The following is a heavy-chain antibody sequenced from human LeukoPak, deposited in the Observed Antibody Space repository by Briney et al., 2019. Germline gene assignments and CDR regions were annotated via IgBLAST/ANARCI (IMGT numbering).Heavy chain of an antibody. J-gene: IGHJ4*02. V-gene: IGHV3-23*01. CDR2: ITGSGDRT. CDR3: ARDRSSSWSAADY. D-gene: IGHD6-13*01. CDR1: GFTFNRFA. Sequence: SGGSLRPSCAASGFTFNRFAMSWVRQPPGKGLEWVSSITGSGDRTFYADSVKGRFTISRHNAKNSLYLQMNSLRAEDTAVYYCARDRSSSWSAADYWGQGTLVTVSS.